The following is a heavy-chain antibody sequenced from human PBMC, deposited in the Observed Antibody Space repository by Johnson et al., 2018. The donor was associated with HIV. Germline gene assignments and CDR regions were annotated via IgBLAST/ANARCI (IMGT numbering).Heavy chain of an antibody. D-gene: IGHD3-16*01. CDR1: GFTVSSNY. V-gene: IGHV3-53*01. J-gene: IGHJ3*02. CDR2: IYRGGAT. CDR3: AREALPRGLQSSFGGAFDI. Sequence: VQLVESGGGLIQPGGSLRLSCAASGFTVSSNYMSWLRQAPGKALEWVSVIYRGGATYYAASVQGRFTISRDNSKNTLYLQMNDLRAEDTAVYYCAREALPRGLQSSFGGAFDIWGQGTMVTVSS.